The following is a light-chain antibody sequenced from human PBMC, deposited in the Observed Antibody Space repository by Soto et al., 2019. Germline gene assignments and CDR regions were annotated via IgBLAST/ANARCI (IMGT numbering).Light chain of an antibody. CDR1: QSISSF. CDR3: QQSYTAPIT. Sequence: DIQMTQSPSSLSASVGDRVTITCRASQSISSFLNWYQQKPGKAPKLLIYAGSSLQSGVPSRFSGSESGTDFTLTISSLQPDDFATYYCQQSYTAPITFGQGTRLEIK. V-gene: IGKV1-39*01. CDR2: AGS. J-gene: IGKJ5*01.